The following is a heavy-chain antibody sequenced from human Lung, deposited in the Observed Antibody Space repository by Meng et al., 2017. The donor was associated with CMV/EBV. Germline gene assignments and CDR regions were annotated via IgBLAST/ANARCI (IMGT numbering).Heavy chain of an antibody. J-gene: IGHJ6*02. V-gene: IGHV3-20*04. Sequence: GGSLRLXCAASGFTFDDYVMSWVRQAPGKGLEWVSGINWNGGSTGYTDSVKGRFTISRDNVKNTLYLQMNVLRVEDTALYYCARYPTTGTYYYYNGMDVWGLGTXVTVSS. CDR1: GFTFDDYV. CDR3: ARYPTTGTYYYYNGMDV. CDR2: INWNGGST. D-gene: IGHD4-17*01.